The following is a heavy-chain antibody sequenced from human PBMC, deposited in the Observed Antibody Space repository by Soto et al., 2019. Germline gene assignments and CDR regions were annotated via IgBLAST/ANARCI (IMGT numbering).Heavy chain of an antibody. D-gene: IGHD4-17*01. Sequence: VQLVESGGGVVQPGRSLRLSCAASGFTFSSYGMHWVRQAPGKGLEWVAVIWYDGSNKYYADSVKGRFTISRDNSKNTLYLQMNSLRAEDTAVYYCARDEYGDYAVGGVDYWGQGTLVTVSS. V-gene: IGHV3-33*01. CDR3: ARDEYGDYAVGGVDY. CDR2: IWYDGSNK. CDR1: GFTFSSYG. J-gene: IGHJ4*02.